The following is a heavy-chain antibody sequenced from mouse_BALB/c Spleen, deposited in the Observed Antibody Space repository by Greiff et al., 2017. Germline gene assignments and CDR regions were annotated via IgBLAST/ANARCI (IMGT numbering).Heavy chain of an antibody. D-gene: IGHD1-1*01. CDR1: GYTFTDYA. CDR3: ARATPYFDY. Sequence: VQLQQSGAELVRPGVSVKISCKGSGYTFTDYAMHWVKQSHAKSLEWIGVISTYYGDASYNQKFKGKATMTVDKSSSTAYMELARLTSEDSAIYYCARATPYFDYWGQGTTLTVSS. V-gene: IGHV1S137*01. CDR2: ISTYYGDA. J-gene: IGHJ2*01.